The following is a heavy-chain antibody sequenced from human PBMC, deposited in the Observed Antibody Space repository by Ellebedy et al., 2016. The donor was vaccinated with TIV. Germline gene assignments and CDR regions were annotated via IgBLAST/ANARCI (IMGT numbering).Heavy chain of an antibody. CDR1: GGPISNYY. V-gene: IGHV4-59*01. CDR2: ISYSGII. Sequence: MPSETLSPTCTVPGGPISNYYWSWLPQGPGKRLEWIGYISYSGIINYNPSLQSRVTISRETSNNQFSLNLSSVTAADTAVYYCARNPTETTTFDYWGQGTLVTVSS. CDR3: ARNPTETTTFDY. D-gene: IGHD4-17*01. J-gene: IGHJ4*02.